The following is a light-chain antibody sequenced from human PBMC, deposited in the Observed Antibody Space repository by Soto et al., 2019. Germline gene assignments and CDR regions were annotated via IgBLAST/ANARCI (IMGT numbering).Light chain of an antibody. CDR3: QQRTDRPPWT. Sequence: DIQMTQSPSSLSASVGDRVTITCRASQSISSFLNWYQQKAGKAPKLLIYAASSLQSGVPSRFSGSGSGTDFTLSISSLEPEDFAVYYCQQRTDRPPWTFGQGTKVDIK. CDR2: AAS. CDR1: QSISSF. J-gene: IGKJ1*01. V-gene: IGKV1-39*01.